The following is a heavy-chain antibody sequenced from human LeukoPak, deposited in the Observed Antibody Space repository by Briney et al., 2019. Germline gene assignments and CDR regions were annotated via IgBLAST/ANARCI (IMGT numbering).Heavy chain of an antibody. V-gene: IGHV4-34*01. D-gene: IGHD3-3*01. CDR1: GGSFSGYY. J-gene: IGHJ4*02. CDR2: INHSGST. CDR3: ARRGIFAYSS. Sequence: PSETLSLTCAVYGGSFSGYYWSWIRRPPGKGLEWIGEINHSGSTNYNPSLKSRVTISVDTSKNQFSLKLSSVTAADTAVYYCARRGIFAYSSWGQGTLVTVSS.